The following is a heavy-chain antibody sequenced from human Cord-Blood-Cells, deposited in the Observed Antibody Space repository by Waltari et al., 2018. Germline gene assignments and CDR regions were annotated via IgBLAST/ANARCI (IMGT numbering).Heavy chain of an antibody. J-gene: IGHJ6*02. Sequence: QVQLQQWGAGLLKPSETLSLTCAVYGGSFGGYYWSWIRQPPGKGLEWIGEINHSGSTNYNPSLKSRVTISVDTSKNQFSLKLSSVTAADTAVYYCARGSVVVPAAIRFHYYYGMDVWGQGTTVTVSS. D-gene: IGHD2-2*02. CDR2: INHSGST. CDR1: GGSFGGYY. CDR3: ARGSVVVPAAIRFHYYYGMDV. V-gene: IGHV4-34*01.